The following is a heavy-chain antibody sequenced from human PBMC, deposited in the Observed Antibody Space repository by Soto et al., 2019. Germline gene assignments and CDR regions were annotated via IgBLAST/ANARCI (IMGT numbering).Heavy chain of an antibody. V-gene: IGHV3-30*03. CDR2: ISYDGSNK. J-gene: IGHJ6*02. D-gene: IGHD3-16*01. CDR3: ARGSYVVRGRGYYYYYYGMDV. Sequence: QVQLVESGGGVVQPGRSLRLSCAASGFTFSSYGMHWVRRAPGKGLEWVAVISYDGSNKYYADSVKGRFTISRDNSKNTLYLQMNSLRAEDTAVYYCARGSYVVRGRGYYYYYYGMDVWGQGTTVTVSS. CDR1: GFTFSSYG.